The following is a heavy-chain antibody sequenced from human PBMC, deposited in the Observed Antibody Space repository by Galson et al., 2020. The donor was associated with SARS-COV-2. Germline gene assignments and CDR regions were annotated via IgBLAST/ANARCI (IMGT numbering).Heavy chain of an antibody. CDR1: GYTFTGYY. D-gene: IGHD3-10*01. V-gene: IGHV1-2*02. Sequence: ASVKVSCKASGYTFTGYYMHWVRQAPGQGLEWLGWINPNSGDTNYAQKFQGRLTMTRDTSIRTAYMELSRLRPDDTAVYYCAREGITMVRGVRSWFDPWGQGTLVTVSS. CDR2: INPNSGDT. CDR3: AREGITMVRGVRSWFDP. J-gene: IGHJ5*02.